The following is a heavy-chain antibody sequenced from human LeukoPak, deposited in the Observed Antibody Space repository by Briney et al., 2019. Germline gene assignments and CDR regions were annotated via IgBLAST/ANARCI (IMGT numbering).Heavy chain of an antibody. J-gene: IGHJ6*02. CDR1: GYTFTSYG. D-gene: IGHD2-21*02. CDR2: ISAYNGNT. Sequence: ASVKVSCKASGYTFTSYGISWVRRAPGQGLEWMGWISAYNGNTNYAQKLQGRVTMTTDTSTSTAYMELRSLRSDDTAVYYCARRVTAIGYYYYGMDVWGQGTTVTVSS. CDR3: ARRVTAIGYYYYGMDV. V-gene: IGHV1-18*01.